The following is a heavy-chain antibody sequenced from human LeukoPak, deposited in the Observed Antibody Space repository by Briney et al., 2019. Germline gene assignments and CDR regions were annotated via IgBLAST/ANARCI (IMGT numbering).Heavy chain of an antibody. D-gene: IGHD3-10*02. V-gene: IGHV1-18*01. CDR2: ISAYNGNT. CDR3: ARDMLSNGLFDY. Sequence: ASVKVSCKASGYTFTSYGISWVRQAPGQGHEWMGWISAYNGNTNYAKKLQGRVTMTTDTSTSTAYMELRSLISDAPAPYYCARDMLSNGLFDYWGEGTLVSVSS. CDR1: GYTFTSYG. J-gene: IGHJ4*02.